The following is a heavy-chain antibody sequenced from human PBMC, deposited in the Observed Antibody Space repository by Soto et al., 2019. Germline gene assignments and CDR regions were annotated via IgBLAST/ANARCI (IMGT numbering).Heavy chain of an antibody. J-gene: IGHJ4*02. Sequence: QVPMEQSGADVRKPGSTVKFSCKASGGTFSRSAISWVRQSPGQGLEWMGGIIPFLGTVNYAQKFQDRVTITADESTGTSYMELSSLISEDTAVYYCAKFSDSSGYFDYWGQGTLVTVSS. CDR2: IIPFLGTV. CDR3: AKFSDSSGYFDY. V-gene: IGHV1-69*01. D-gene: IGHD3-22*01. CDR1: GGTFSRSA.